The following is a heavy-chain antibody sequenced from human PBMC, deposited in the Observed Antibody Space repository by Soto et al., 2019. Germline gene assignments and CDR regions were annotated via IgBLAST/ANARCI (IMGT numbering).Heavy chain of an antibody. V-gene: IGHV5-10-1*01. Sequence: PGESLKISCKGSGYSFTSYWISWVRQMPGKGLEWMGRIDPSDSYTNYSPSFQGHVTISADKSISTAYLQWSSLKASDTAMYYCARNRKTAMALYYFDYWGQGTLVTVSS. D-gene: IGHD5-18*01. CDR2: IDPSDSYT. J-gene: IGHJ4*02. CDR3: ARNRKTAMALYYFDY. CDR1: GYSFTSYW.